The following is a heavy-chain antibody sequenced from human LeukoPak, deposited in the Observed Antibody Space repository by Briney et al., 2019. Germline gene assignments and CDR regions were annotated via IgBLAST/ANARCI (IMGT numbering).Heavy chain of an antibody. V-gene: IGHV1-18*04. CDR2: ISAYNGNT. D-gene: IGHD4-17*01. J-gene: IGHJ5*02. CDR1: GYTFTNYW. Sequence: GESLKISCKGSGYTFTNYWIGWVRQAPGQGLEWMGWISAYNGNTNYAQKLQGRVTMTTDTSTSTAYMELRSLRSDDTAVYYCARDRRPYGDYGWFDPWGQGTLVTVSS. CDR3: ARDRRPYGDYGWFDP.